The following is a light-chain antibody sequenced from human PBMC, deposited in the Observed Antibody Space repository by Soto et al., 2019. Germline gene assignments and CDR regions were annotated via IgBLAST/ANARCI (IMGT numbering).Light chain of an antibody. V-gene: IGKV3-20*01. J-gene: IGKJ1*01. CDR3: QFGTMVWT. CDR1: QSVSDLY. Sequence: EIVLTQSPGTLSLSPGERATLSCRASQSVSDLYLAWYQQKPGQAPSLLIYGASRRATGITDRFSGSGAGTDFTLTINRLEVEDFAVYYCQFGTMVWTFGEGTKVEI. CDR2: GAS.